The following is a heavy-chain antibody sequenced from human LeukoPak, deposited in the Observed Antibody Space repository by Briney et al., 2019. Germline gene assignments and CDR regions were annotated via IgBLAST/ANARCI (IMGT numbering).Heavy chain of an antibody. CDR3: AKGQVLIRGYFDY. CDR2: ISGSGGST. V-gene: IGHV3-23*01. D-gene: IGHD3-16*01. CDR1: GFTFSSYA. Sequence: VGSLRLSCAASGFTFSSYAMSWVRQAPGKGLEWVSAISGSGGSTYYADSVKGRFTISRDNSKNTLYLQMNSLRAEDTAVYYCAKGQVLIRGYFDYWGQGTLVTVSS. J-gene: IGHJ4*02.